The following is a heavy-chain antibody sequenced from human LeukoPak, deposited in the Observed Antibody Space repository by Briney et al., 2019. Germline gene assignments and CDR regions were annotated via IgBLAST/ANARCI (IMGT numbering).Heavy chain of an antibody. D-gene: IGHD3-10*01. Sequence: PGGSLRLSCAASGFTFSGSTMNWVRQAPGKGLEWVSFISTSSSYIYYADSVKGRFTISRDNAKNSLYLQMNSLRAEDTAVYYCARDRGWFGDIRNWFDPWGQGTLVTVSS. CDR3: ARDRGWFGDIRNWFDP. V-gene: IGHV3-21*04. CDR1: GFTFSGST. CDR2: ISTSSSYI. J-gene: IGHJ5*02.